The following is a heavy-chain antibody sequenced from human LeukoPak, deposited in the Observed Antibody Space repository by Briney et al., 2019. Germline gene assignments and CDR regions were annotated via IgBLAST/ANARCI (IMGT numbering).Heavy chain of an antibody. CDR2: NSTGGGT. V-gene: IGHV4-4*07. CDR3: ARDQTYYVSSGYYYVTYFHH. Sequence: SETLSLPCTVSGASISSSYCTWIRQPAGEGLEWIGRNSTGGGTTYNPSFKSRVTISLDASKNQFSLNLTSVSAADTAVYYCARDQTYYVSSGYYYVTYFHHGGQGILVTVSS. CDR1: GASISSSY. D-gene: IGHD3-22*01. J-gene: IGHJ1*01.